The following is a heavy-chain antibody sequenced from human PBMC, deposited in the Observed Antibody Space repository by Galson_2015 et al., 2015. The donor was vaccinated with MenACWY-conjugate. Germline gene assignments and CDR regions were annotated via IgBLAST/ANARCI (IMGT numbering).Heavy chain of an antibody. CDR2: IYPGESVS. CDR1: GYSFTSTW. D-gene: IGHD3-3*01. J-gene: IGHJ4*02. CDR3: ARLLEYYFDY. Sequence: QSGAEVKKPGESLRISCKASGYSFTSTWIGWVRQMPGKGLEWMGIIYPGESVSRYNPSFQGPVSFSVDKSINTAYLQWNTLKASDTAIYYCARLLEYYFDYWGQGTLVTVSS. V-gene: IGHV5-51*01.